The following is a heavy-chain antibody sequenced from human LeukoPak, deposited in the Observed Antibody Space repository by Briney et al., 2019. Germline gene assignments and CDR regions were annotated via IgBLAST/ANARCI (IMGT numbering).Heavy chain of an antibody. CDR1: GVSFSGYY. V-gene: IGHV4-34*01. CDR2: INHSGGT. D-gene: IGHD2-21*01. J-gene: IGHJ4*02. CDR3: ARPFSGGDLSY. Sequence: SETLSLTGAVYGVSFSGYYWSWLRQPPGKGLEGMGEINHSGGTNYNPSLMRRVTLSVDPFKTQFSLKLSSVTAAVTAVYYCARPFSGGDLSYWGQGSLLTVSS.